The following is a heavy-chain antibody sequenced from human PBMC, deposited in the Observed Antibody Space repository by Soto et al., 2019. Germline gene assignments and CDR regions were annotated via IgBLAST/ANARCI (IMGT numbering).Heavy chain of an antibody. D-gene: IGHD1-20*01. Sequence: QVQLQESGPGLVKPSQTLSLTCTVSGGSISXGDXXXXXXXXXPGKGLEWIGYIYYSESTYYNPSLKSRLTMSVDTSKNQFSLKLSSVTAADTAVYYCARDRAKWKDYYYYGMDVWGQGTTVTVSS. V-gene: IGHV4-30-4*01. CDR1: GGSISXGDXX. J-gene: IGHJ6*02. CDR2: IYYSEST. CDR3: ARDRAKWKDYYYYGMDV.